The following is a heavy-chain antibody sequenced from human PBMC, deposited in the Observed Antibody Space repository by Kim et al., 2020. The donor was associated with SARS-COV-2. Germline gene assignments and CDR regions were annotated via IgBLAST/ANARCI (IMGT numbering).Heavy chain of an antibody. CDR3: ARGQDLGKARSSGKYYYYYYGMDV. CDR2: INHSGST. J-gene: IGHJ6*02. V-gene: IGHV4-34*01. CDR1: GGSFSGYY. D-gene: IGHD6-19*01. Sequence: SETLSLTCAVYGGSFSGYYWSWIRQPPGKGLEWIGEINHSGSTNYNPSLKSRVTISVDTSKNQFSLKLSSVTAADTAVYYCARGQDLGKARSSGKYYYYYYGMDVWGQGTTVTVSS.